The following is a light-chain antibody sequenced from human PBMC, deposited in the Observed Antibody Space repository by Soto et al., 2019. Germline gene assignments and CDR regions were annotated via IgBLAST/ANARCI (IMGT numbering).Light chain of an antibody. CDR1: QSVSSN. CDR3: QQYNKWPPWT. CDR2: GAS. Sequence: EIVMTQSPATLSVSPGERVTLSCRASQSVSSNLAWYQQKPGQAPRLLIYGASTRATGIPARFSGSGSGTEFTLTINSLQSEDFAVYYCQQYNKWPPWTFGQGTTV. V-gene: IGKV3-15*01. J-gene: IGKJ1*01.